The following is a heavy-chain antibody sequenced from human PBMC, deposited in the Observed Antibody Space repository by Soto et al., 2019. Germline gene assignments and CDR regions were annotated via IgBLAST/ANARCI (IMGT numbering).Heavy chain of an antibody. CDR1: GFTFSSYW. CDR3: AREDIVSYYYSGMDV. D-gene: IGHD5-12*01. Sequence: GGSLRLSCAASGFTFSSYWMHWVRQAPGKGLVWVSRINSDGSSTSYADSVKGRLTISRDNAKNTLYLQMNSLRAEDTAVYYCAREDIVSYYYSGMDVWGQGTTVTVSS. J-gene: IGHJ6*02. CDR2: INSDGSST. V-gene: IGHV3-74*01.